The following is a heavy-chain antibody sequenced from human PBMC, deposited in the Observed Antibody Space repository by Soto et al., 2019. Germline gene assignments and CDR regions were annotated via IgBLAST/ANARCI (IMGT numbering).Heavy chain of an antibody. J-gene: IGHJ4*02. CDR1: GFTFSILA. D-gene: IGHD6-19*01. CDR3: AKDASRTSGWYYFDY. Sequence: QPGGSLRLSCAASGFTFSILAMGWVRQAPGKGLEWVSVIDYTGGTTYYTDSVKGRFIISRDNSKKMLYLQMNSLRADDTAVYYCAKDASRTSGWYYFDYWGQGALVTVSS. V-gene: IGHV3-23*01. CDR2: IDYTGGTT.